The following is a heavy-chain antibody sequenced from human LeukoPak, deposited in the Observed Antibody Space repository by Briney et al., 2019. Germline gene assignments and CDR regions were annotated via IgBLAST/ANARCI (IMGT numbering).Heavy chain of an antibody. D-gene: IGHD3-10*01. V-gene: IGHV3-30*04. J-gene: IGHJ4*02. CDR2: ISSDGGHK. CDR1: GFTFISYA. Sequence: GRSLRLSCAASGFTFISYAMRWVRQAPGKGLEWVAVISSDGGHKYYADSVKGRFTISRDNAKNSLYLQMNSLRAEDTAVYYCASMVRGVIIRGYYFDYWGQGTLVTVSS. CDR3: ASMVRGVIIRGYYFDY.